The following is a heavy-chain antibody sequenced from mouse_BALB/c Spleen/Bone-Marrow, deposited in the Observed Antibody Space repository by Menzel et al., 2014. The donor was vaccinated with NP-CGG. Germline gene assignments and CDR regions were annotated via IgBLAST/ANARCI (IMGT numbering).Heavy chain of an antibody. Sequence: QVQLQQSGAELVKPGASVKLSCKASGYTFTSYWMHWVKQRPGQGLEWIGEINPSNGRTNYNEKFKSKATLTVDKSSSIAYMQLSSLTSEDSAVYYCARERGNYSFAYWGQGTLVTVSA. CDR1: GYTFTSYW. CDR2: INPSNGRT. V-gene: IGHV1S81*02. D-gene: IGHD2-1*01. CDR3: ARERGNYSFAY. J-gene: IGHJ3*01.